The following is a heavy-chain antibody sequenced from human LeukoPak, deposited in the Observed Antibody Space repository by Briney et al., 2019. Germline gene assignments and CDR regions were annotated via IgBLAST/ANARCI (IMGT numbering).Heavy chain of an antibody. CDR2: IYYSGST. J-gene: IGHJ4*02. V-gene: IGHV4-59*01. Sequence: SETLSLTCTVSGGSISGYYWSWIRQPPGKGLEWIGDIYYSGSTNYNPSLKSRFTISVDTSKNQFSLKLSSVTAADTAVYYCARESHYFDYWGQGTLVTVSS. CDR1: GGSISGYY. CDR3: ARESHYFDY.